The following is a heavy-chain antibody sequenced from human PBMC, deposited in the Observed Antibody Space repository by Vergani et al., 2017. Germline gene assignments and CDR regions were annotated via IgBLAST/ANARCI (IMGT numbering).Heavy chain of an antibody. CDR1: GGTFSSYT. V-gene: IGHV1-69*02. CDR2: IIPILGIA. CDR3: AKAEVVPAAIDY. Sequence: QVQLVQSGAEVKKPGSSVKVSCKASGGTFSSYTISWVRQAPGQGLEWMGRIIPILGIANYAQKFQGRVTITADKSTSTAYMELSSLRSEDTAVYYCAKAEVVPAAIDYWGQGTLVTVSS. D-gene: IGHD2-2*01. J-gene: IGHJ4*02.